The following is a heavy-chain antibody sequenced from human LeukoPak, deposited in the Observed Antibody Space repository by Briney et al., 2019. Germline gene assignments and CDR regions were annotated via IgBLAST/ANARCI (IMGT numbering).Heavy chain of an antibody. CDR3: ARGSPMTSSGYYNH. J-gene: IGHJ4*02. V-gene: IGHV3-30-3*01. CDR2: ISYDGSNK. D-gene: IGHD3-22*01. CDR1: GFTFSSYA. Sequence: GRSLRLSCAASGFTFSSYAMHWVRQAPGKGLEWVAVISYDGSNKYYADSVKGRFTISRDNSKNTLYLQMNSLRSEDTAVYYCARGSPMTSSGYYNHWGQGTLVTVSS.